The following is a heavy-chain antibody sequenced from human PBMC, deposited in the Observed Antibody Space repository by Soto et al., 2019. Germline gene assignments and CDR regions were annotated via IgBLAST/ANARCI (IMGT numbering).Heavy chain of an antibody. CDR1: GFSLSTSGVG. CDR2: IYWDEHK. D-gene: IGHD6-13*01. J-gene: IGHJ5*02. Sequence: QITLKESGPTLVKPTQTLTLTCTFSGFSLSTSGVGVGWIRQPPGKALEWLALIYWDEHKRYSPSLKSSLTIANDTSKHRVVLTMTNMHPVDTATYYCVNRSAAAGSWGFDPWVQGTLVTVSS. CDR3: VNRSAAAGSWGFDP. V-gene: IGHV2-5*02.